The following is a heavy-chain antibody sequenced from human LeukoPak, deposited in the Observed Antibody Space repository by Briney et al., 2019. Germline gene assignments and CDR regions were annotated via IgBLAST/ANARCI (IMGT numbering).Heavy chain of an antibody. CDR1: GGSITTRSYY. CDR3: ARKLNWGLGAFDI. D-gene: IGHD7-27*01. V-gene: IGHV4-39*07. J-gene: IGHJ3*02. CDR2: TYYSGGT. Sequence: SETLSLTCNVSGGSITTRSYYWGWIRQSPGAGLEWIGTTYYSGGTFYNPSLRSRVTISLDTSESHFSLKMNSMTAADTAMYYCARKLNWGLGAFDIWGQGALVTVSS.